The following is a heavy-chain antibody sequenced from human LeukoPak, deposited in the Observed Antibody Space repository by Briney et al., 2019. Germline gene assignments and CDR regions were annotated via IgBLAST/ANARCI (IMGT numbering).Heavy chain of an antibody. CDR1: GFTFSSYA. D-gene: IGHD6-13*01. CDR2: ISGSGGST. Sequence: PGGSLRLSCAASGFTFSSYAMSWVRQAPGKGPEWVSAISGSGGSTYYADSVKGRFTISRDNSKNTLYLQMNSLRAEDTAVYYCAKVYSSSWYYRHWGQGTLVTVSS. V-gene: IGHV3-23*01. CDR3: AKVYSSSWYYRH. J-gene: IGHJ1*01.